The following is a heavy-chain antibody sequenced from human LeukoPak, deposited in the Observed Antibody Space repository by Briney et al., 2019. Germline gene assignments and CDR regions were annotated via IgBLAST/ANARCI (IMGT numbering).Heavy chain of an antibody. J-gene: IGHJ4*02. D-gene: IGHD3-16*02. CDR2: IWYDGSNK. CDR1: GFTFSSYG. CDR3: AREYDYVWGSYRYTNYYFDY. Sequence: GGSLRLSCAASGFTFSSYGMHWVRQAPGKGLEWVAVIWYDGSNKYFADSVKGRFTISRDNSKNTLYLQVNSLRAEDTAVYYCAREYDYVWGSYRYTNYYFDYWGQGTLVTVSS. V-gene: IGHV3-33*01.